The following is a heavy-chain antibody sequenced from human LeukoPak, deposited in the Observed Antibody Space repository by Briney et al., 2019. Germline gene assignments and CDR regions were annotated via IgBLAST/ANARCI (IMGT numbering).Heavy chain of an antibody. CDR1: GYSFTSYW. CDR3: ARAGESSGWYY. D-gene: IGHD6-19*01. Sequence: GESLKISCKGSGYSFTSYWIGWVRRMPGKGLEGMGIIYPGDSDTRYSPSFQGQVTISADKSISTAYLQWSRLKASDTAMYYCARAGESSGWYYWGQGTLVTVSS. J-gene: IGHJ4*02. CDR2: IYPGDSDT. V-gene: IGHV5-51*01.